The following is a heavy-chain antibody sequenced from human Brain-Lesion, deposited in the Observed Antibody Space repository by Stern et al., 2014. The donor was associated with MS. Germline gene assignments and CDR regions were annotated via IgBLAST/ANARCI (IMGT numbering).Heavy chain of an antibody. Sequence: QVQLVQSGTEVKEPGASVKVSCKTSGFNFANYGIVWVRQAPGQGLEWMGWVSPYNGKTNYEQTFQGRVTMTSDTSTTTAYMELRSLRSDDTAVYYCARYDSGSADYWGQGTLVTVSS. CDR1: GFNFANYG. D-gene: IGHD6-19*01. CDR2: VSPYNGKT. CDR3: ARYDSGSADY. V-gene: IGHV1-18*04. J-gene: IGHJ4*02.